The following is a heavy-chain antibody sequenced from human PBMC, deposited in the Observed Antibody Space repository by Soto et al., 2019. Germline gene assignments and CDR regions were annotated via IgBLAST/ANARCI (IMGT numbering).Heavy chain of an antibody. CDR1: GFTFSSYW. V-gene: IGHV3-74*01. CDR3: ARDGVAVAGHYYYGMDV. Sequence: PGGSLRLSCAASGFTFSSYWMHWVRQAPGKGLVWVSRINSDGSSTSYADSVKGRFTISRDNAKNTLYLQMNSLRAEDTAVYYCARDGVAVAGHYYYGMDVWGQGTTVTVSS. D-gene: IGHD6-19*01. CDR2: INSDGSST. J-gene: IGHJ6*02.